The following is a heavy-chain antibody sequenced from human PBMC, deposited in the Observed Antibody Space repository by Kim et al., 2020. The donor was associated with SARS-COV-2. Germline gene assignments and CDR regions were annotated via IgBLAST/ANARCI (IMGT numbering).Heavy chain of an antibody. J-gene: IGHJ5*02. CDR2: INHSGST. D-gene: IGHD6-13*01. CDR1: GGSFSGYY. Sequence: TLSLTCAVYGGSFSGYYWSWIRQPPGKGLEWIGEINHSGSTNYNPSLKSRVTISVDTSKNQFSLKLSSVTAADTAVYYCARGRFLIAAAARGRNWFDPWGQGTLVTVSS. V-gene: IGHV4-34*01. CDR3: ARGRFLIAAAARGRNWFDP.